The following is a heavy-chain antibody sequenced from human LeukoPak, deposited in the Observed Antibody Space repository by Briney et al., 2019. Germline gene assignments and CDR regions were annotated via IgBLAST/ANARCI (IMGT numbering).Heavy chain of an antibody. CDR1: GFTFSSYW. J-gene: IGHJ6*03. Sequence: GGSLRLSCAASGFTFSSYWMHWVRQAPGKGLVWVSRINSDGSSTSYADSVKGRFTISRDNAKNTLYLQMNSLRAEDTAVYYCARGSSSYYYYYYMDVWGKGTTVTISS. V-gene: IGHV3-74*01. CDR3: ARGSSSYYYYYYMDV. CDR2: INSDGSST. D-gene: IGHD6-13*01.